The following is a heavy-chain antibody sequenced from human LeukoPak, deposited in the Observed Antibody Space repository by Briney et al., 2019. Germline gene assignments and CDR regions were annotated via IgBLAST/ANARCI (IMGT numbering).Heavy chain of an antibody. J-gene: IGHJ4*02. Sequence: GESLKISCKGSGYSFTNYWIGWVRQMPGKGLEWMEIIYPGDSDTRYSPSFQGQVAISADKSITTAYLQWSSLKASDTAIYYCARRGNGYNFDYWGQGTLVTVSS. CDR3: ARRGNGYNFDY. D-gene: IGHD5-24*01. V-gene: IGHV5-51*01. CDR2: IYPGDSDT. CDR1: GYSFTNYW.